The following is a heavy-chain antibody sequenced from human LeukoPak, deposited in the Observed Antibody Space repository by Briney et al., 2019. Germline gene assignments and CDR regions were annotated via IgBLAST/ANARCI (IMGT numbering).Heavy chain of an antibody. CDR3: ARDGYSGYDLYYYYGMDV. CDR1: GFTFSSYA. J-gene: IGHJ6*04. D-gene: IGHD5-12*01. Sequence: GRSLRLSCAASGFTFSSYAMHWVRQAPGKGLEWGAVISYDGSNKYYADSVKGRFTISRDNSKNTLYLQMNSLRAEDTAVYYCARDGYSGYDLYYYYGMDVWGKGTTVTVSS. CDR2: ISYDGSNK. V-gene: IGHV3-30*04.